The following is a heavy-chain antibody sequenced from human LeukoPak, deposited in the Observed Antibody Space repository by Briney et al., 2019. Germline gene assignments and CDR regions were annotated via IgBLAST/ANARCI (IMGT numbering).Heavy chain of an antibody. V-gene: IGHV3-30-3*01. J-gene: IGHJ4*02. CDR1: GFTFSLYS. CDR2: ISYDGTNK. D-gene: IGHD3-22*01. Sequence: PGGSLEHFRAGSGFTFSLYSIHWVRQAPGKGLEWVTVISYDGTNKYYADSATGRFTISRDDTKNTLYLQMKSLRVEDTAVYYCARGTPSPPDSSADYFDYWGQGALVTVSS. CDR3: ARGTPSPPDSSADYFDY.